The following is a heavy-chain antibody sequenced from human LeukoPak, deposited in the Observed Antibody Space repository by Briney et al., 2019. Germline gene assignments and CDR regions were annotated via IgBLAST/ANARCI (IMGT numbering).Heavy chain of an antibody. CDR1: GYTFTSYG. CDR3: ATGLYDSSGYRGWSDP. V-gene: IGHV1-18*01. D-gene: IGHD3-22*01. J-gene: IGHJ5*02. CDR2: ISAYNGNT. Sequence: ASVKVSCKASGYTFTSYGISWVRQAPGQGLEWMGWISAYNGNTNYAQKLQGRVTMTTDTSTSTAYMELSSLRSEDTAVYYCATGLYDSSGYRGWSDPWGQGTLVTVSS.